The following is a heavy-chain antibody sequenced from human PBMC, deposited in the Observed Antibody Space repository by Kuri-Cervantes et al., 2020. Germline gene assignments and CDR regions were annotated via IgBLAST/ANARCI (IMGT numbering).Heavy chain of an antibody. CDR2: ISSSSLYI. Sequence: GGSLRLSCAASGFTFRSYSMDWVRQAPSKGLEWVSSISSSSLYIYYTDPVKGRFTISRDNAKNTLYLQMNSLRAEDTAVYYCARISYDYVWGSYRYTIDYWGQGTLVTVSS. V-gene: IGHV3-21*01. CDR3: ARISYDYVWGSYRYTIDY. D-gene: IGHD3-16*02. J-gene: IGHJ4*02. CDR1: GFTFRSYS.